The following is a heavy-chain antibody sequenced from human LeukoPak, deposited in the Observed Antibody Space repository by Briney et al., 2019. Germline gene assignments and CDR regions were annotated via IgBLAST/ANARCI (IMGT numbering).Heavy chain of an antibody. CDR2: IYYSGSI. Sequence: SETLSLTCTVSGDSISGYYWTWIRQPPGKGLERIGYIYYSGSINYNPSLTSRLTISVDTSKNQFSLKLSSVTAADTAVYYCARLRGNYFPDYWGPGTLVTVSS. CDR3: ARLRGNYFPDY. J-gene: IGHJ4*02. CDR1: GDSISGYY. V-gene: IGHV4-59*01. D-gene: IGHD4-11*01.